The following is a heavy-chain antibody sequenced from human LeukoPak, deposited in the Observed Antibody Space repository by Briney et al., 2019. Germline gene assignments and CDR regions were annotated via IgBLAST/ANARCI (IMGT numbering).Heavy chain of an antibody. CDR3: ANYCSGGSCYYYYYGMDV. CDR1: GFTFSSYA. V-gene: IGHV3-23*01. CDR2: ISGSGGST. D-gene: IGHD2-15*01. J-gene: IGHJ6*02. Sequence: GRSLRLSCAASGFTFSSYAMSWVRQAPGKGLEWVSAISGSGGSTYYADSVKGRFTISRDNSKNTLYLQMNSLRAEDTAVYYCANYCSGGSCYYYYYGMDVWGQGTTVTVSS.